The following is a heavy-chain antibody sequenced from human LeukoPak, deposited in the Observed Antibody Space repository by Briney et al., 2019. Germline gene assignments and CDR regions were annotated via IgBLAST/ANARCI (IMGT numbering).Heavy chain of an antibody. J-gene: IGHJ5*02. CDR3: ARDPPGTGWFDP. Sequence: SETLSLTCTVSGGSISSSSYYWDWIRQPPGKGLEWIGSIYYSGSTYYNPSLKSRVTISVDTSKNQFSLKLSSVTAADTAVYYCARDPPGTGWFDPWGQGTLVTVSS. CDR1: GGSISSSSYY. D-gene: IGHD3-10*01. V-gene: IGHV4-39*07. CDR2: IYYSGST.